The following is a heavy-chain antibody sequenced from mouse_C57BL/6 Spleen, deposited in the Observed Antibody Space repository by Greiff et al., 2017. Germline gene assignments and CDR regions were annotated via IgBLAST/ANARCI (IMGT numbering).Heavy chain of an antibody. Sequence: QVQLLQSGAGLVKPGVSVKISCKASGFAFSSYWMNWVRQTPGKGLEWVGQIYLGDGDTYYTGKFKGKVTLTADKSSNTAYRQLNSLTSEDTAVYFGARWVTHYGSDEYAMDYWGQGTSVTVSS. V-gene: IGHV1-80*01. D-gene: IGHD2-1*01. J-gene: IGHJ4*01. CDR2: IYLGDGDT. CDR1: GFAFSSYW. CDR3: ARWVTHYGSDEYAMDY.